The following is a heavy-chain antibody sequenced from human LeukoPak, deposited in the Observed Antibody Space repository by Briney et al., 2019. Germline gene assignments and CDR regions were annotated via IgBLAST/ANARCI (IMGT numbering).Heavy chain of an antibody. D-gene: IGHD6-19*01. CDR1: GYTFTGYY. J-gene: IGHJ5*02. V-gene: IGHV1-2*02. Sequence: GASVKVSCKASGYTFTGYYMHWVRPAPGQGLAWMGWINPNSGGTNYAQKFQGRVTMTRDTSISTAYMELSRLRSDDTAVYYCARDAVAGTLSWFDPWGQGTLVTVSS. CDR2: INPNSGGT. CDR3: ARDAVAGTLSWFDP.